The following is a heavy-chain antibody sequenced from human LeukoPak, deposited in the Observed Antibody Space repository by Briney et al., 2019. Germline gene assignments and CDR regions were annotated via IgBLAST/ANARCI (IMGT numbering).Heavy chain of an antibody. V-gene: IGHV3-21*01. D-gene: IGHD4-11*01. CDR3: ARDDYTNYVVDY. J-gene: IGHJ4*02. Sequence: PGGSLRLSCAASGFTSRSFGMNWVRQAPGKGLEWVSSISSSGKYKYYADSVKGRFTISRDNAKNSLSLQMNSLRAEDTAVYFCARDDYTNYVVDYWGQGTPVTVSS. CDR2: ISSSGKYK. CDR1: GFTSRSFG.